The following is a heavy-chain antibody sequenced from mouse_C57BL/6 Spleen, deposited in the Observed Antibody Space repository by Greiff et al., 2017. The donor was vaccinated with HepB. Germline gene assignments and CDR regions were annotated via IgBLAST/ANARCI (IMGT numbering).Heavy chain of an antibody. CDR2: IDPSDSYT. J-gene: IGHJ3*01. Sequence: VQLQQSGAELVMPGASVKLSCKASGYTFTSYWMHWVKQRPGQGLEWIGEIDPSDSYTNYNQKFKGKSTLTVDKSSSTAYMQLSSLTSEDSAVYYWAREGIYYYGSSYRFAYWGQGTLVTVSA. D-gene: IGHD1-1*01. CDR1: GYTFTSYW. CDR3: AREGIYYYGSSYRFAY. V-gene: IGHV1-69*01.